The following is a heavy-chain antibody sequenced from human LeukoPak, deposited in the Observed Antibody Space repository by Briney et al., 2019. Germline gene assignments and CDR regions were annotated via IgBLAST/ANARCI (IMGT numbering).Heavy chain of an antibody. J-gene: IGHJ4*02. CDR2: IHYSGST. D-gene: IGHD6-13*01. CDR3: ARVRQLILDY. V-gene: IGHV4-61*01. Sequence: SETLSLTCTVSGGSVSSGSYYWSWIRQPPGKGLEWIGYIHYSGSTNYNPSLKSRVTISVDTSKNQFSLKLSSVTAADTAVYYCARVRQLILDYWGQGTLVTVSS. CDR1: GGSVSSGSYY.